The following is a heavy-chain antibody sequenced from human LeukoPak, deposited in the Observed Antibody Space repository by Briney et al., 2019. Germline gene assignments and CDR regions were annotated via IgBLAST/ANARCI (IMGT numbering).Heavy chain of an antibody. CDR2: IWYDGSNK. CDR1: GFTFSSYG. D-gene: IGHD5-18*01. CDR3: ARDAYSYGYEVSYYYGMDV. Sequence: GGSLRLSCAASGFTFSSYGMHWVRQAPGKGLEWVAVIWYDGSNKYYADSVKGRFTISRDNSKNTLYLQMNGLRAEDTAVYYCARDAYSYGYEVSYYYGMDVWGQGTTVTVSS. V-gene: IGHV3-33*01. J-gene: IGHJ6*02.